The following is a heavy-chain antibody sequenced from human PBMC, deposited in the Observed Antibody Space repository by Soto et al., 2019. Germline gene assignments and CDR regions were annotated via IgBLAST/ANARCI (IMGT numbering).Heavy chain of an antibody. D-gene: IGHD1-26*01. Sequence: GGSLRLSCAASGFTFSTYWMHWVRQAPGKGLLWVSRLNSDGSSTAYADSVKGRFTISRDNAKKTLYLEMNSLRAEDTAVYYCARGEVYYYYYYMDVWGKGTTVTVSS. CDR3: ARGEVYYYYYYMDV. CDR1: GFTFSTYW. CDR2: LNSDGSST. V-gene: IGHV3-74*01. J-gene: IGHJ6*03.